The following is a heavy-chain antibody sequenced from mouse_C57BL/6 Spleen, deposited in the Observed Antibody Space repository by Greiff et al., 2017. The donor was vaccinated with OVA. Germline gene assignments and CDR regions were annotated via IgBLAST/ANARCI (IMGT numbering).Heavy chain of an antibody. D-gene: IGHD3-1*01. CDR3: ARSSSGFAY. J-gene: IGHJ3*01. Sequence: VQLQQSGPELVKPGASVKISCKASGYAFSSSWMNWVKQRPGKGLEWIGRIYPGDGDTNYNGKVKGKATLTVDTSSSTAYMQLGGLTSEDCAVYFCARSSSGFAYWGQGALVTVSA. V-gene: IGHV1-82*01. CDR1: GYAFSSSW. CDR2: IYPGDGDT.